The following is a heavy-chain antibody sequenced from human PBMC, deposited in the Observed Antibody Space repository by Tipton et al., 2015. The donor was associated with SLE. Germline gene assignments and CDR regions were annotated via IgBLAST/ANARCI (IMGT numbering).Heavy chain of an antibody. CDR2: INHSGST. J-gene: IGHJ6*03. Sequence: LRLSCAVYGGSFSGYYWSWIRQPPGKGLEWIGEINHSGSTNYNPSLKSRVILSVDTSKNQFSLKLNSVTAADTAVYYCARGIAGYYYYCYMDVWGKGTTVTVSS. D-gene: IGHD2-15*01. CDR1: GGSFSGYY. V-gene: IGHV4-34*01. CDR3: ARGIAGYYYYCYMDV.